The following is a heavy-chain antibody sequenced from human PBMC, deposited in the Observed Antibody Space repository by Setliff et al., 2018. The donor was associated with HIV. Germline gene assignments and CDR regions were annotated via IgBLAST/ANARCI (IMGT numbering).Heavy chain of an antibody. CDR3: ARLRLYNSALDY. Sequence: PGGSLRLSCAASGFTVSTYYMSWVRQAPGKGLEWVSTIYSDGSTYHADSVNGRFTLPRDISENALYLQIDSLRPEDTAVYYCARLRLYNSALDYWGQGTLVTVSS. CDR2: IYSDGST. D-gene: IGHD3-10*01. CDR1: GFTVSTYY. V-gene: IGHV3-66*02. J-gene: IGHJ4*02.